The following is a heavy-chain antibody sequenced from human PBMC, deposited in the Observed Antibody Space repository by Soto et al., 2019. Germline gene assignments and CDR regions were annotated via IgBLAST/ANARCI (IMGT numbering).Heavy chain of an antibody. Sequence: QVQLVQSGADMKQSGASVRVSCKASGQSLTSYAMHWVRQAPGQRLEWMGWINGGNGNTRYSPKFQDRVTITRDTSASTVYMEVSSLRSEDTAVYFCASSSWAGNIFYYGMDVWGQGTTVTVS. V-gene: IGHV1-3*01. CDR2: INGGNGNT. CDR3: ASSSWAGNIFYYGMDV. J-gene: IGHJ6*02. CDR1: GQSLTSYA. D-gene: IGHD3-9*01.